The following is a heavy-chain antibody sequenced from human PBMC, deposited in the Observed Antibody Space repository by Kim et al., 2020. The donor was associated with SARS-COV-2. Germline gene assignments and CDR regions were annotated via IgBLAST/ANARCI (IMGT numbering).Heavy chain of an antibody. Sequence: GGSLRLSCTASGLNFDNSAMNWVRQTPGKGLEWVAVISFDGRNKYYADPVKGRFTISRDNSRSTLYLEMNSLRVEDTAVYYCARGNYYESMTLSDYYNGMDVWGQGTTVTVSS. CDR3: ARGNYYESMTLSDYYNGMDV. CDR2: ISFDGRNK. CDR1: GLNFDNSA. V-gene: IGHV3-30*03. J-gene: IGHJ6*01. D-gene: IGHD3-22*01.